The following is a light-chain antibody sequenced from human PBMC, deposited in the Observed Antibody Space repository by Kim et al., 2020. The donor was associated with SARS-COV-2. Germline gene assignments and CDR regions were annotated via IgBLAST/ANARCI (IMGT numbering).Light chain of an antibody. J-gene: IGKJ4*01. V-gene: IGKV3-15*01. CDR1: ETLDRN. CDR3: QQYNNWPLT. Sequence: SVSPGEGVTLSCRASETLDRNLAWYQPKPGQSPRLLIYGASTRAAGVPARYTGSGSGTEFTLTISGLQSEDFAVYHCQQYNNWPLTFGGGTKVEI. CDR2: GAS.